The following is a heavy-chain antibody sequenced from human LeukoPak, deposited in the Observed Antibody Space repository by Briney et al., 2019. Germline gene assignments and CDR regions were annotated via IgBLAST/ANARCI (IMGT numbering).Heavy chain of an antibody. D-gene: IGHD1-26*01. Sequence: SETLSLTCTVSGGSISSYCWSWIRQPPGKGLEWIGYIYYSGSTNYNPSLKSRVTISIDTSKNQFSLKLSSVTAADTAVYYCARHGSGSYPGLFDYWGQGTLVTVSS. V-gene: IGHV4-59*08. CDR1: GGSISSYC. J-gene: IGHJ4*02. CDR3: ARHGSGSYPGLFDY. CDR2: IYYSGST.